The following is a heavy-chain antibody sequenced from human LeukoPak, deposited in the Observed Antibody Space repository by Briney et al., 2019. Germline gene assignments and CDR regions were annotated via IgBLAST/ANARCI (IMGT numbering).Heavy chain of an antibody. D-gene: IGHD2-2*01. CDR3: ARGHCSSTSCRYYYYYYYMDV. CDR2: IYYSGST. J-gene: IGHJ6*03. Sequence: PSETLSLTCTVSGGSISSYYWSSIRQPPGKGLEWIGYIYYSGSTNYNPSLKSRVTISVDTSKNQFSLKLSSVTAADTAVYYCARGHCSSTSCRYYYYYYYMDVWGKGTTVTVSS. CDR1: GGSISSYY. V-gene: IGHV4-59*01.